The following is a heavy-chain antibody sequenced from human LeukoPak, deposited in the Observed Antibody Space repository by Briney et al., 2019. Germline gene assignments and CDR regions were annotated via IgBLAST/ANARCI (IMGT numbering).Heavy chain of an antibody. Sequence: PGGSLGLSCAASGFSFSVHRMHWVRRLPGEGLVWVSCINSNGRTSNYADSVRGRFTVSRDNSKNTLSLQLNSLRAEDTAVYYCVRGASSGTHLDYWGLGTLVTVSS. CDR2: INSNGRTS. D-gene: IGHD3-10*01. CDR3: VRGASSGTHLDY. V-gene: IGHV3-74*01. J-gene: IGHJ4*02. CDR1: GFSFSVHR.